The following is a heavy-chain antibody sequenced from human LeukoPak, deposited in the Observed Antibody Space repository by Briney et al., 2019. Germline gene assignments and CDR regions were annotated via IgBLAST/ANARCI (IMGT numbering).Heavy chain of an antibody. J-gene: IGHJ4*02. V-gene: IGHV3-30*02. CDR2: IRYDGRQT. Sequence: GGSLRLSCATSGFTFSSYGIHWVRQAPGKGLEWVTFIRYDGRQTYYANSVKGRFTVSRDASKNMLYLQMNSLRTEDTALYYCTKETLGGGSTFDDWGQGTLVIASS. CDR3: TKETLGGGSTFDD. CDR1: GFTFSSYG. D-gene: IGHD3-16*01.